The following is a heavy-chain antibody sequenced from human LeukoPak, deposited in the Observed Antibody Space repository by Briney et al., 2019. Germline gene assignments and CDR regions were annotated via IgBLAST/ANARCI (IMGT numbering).Heavy chain of an antibody. D-gene: IGHD3-10*01. J-gene: IGHJ4*02. CDR3: ARLMVRGVLPDY. CDR1: GGSISFYY. V-gene: IGHV4-59*08. CDR2: IYYSGST. Sequence: PSETLSLTCTVSGGSISFYYWSWIRQPPGKGLEWIGYIYYSGSTNFNPSLKSRVTISVDTSKNQFSLKLSSVTAADTAVYYCARLMVRGVLPDYWGQGTLVTVSS.